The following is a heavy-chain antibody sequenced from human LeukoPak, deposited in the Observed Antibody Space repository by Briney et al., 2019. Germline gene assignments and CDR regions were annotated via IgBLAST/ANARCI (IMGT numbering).Heavy chain of an antibody. J-gene: IGHJ4*02. CDR1: GFTFDDYA. CDR3: AKVTQPPGGISDD. CDR2: ISWNSGSI. Sequence: GGSLRLSCAASGFTFDDYAMHWVRQAPGKGLEWVSGISWNSGSIGYADSVKGRFTISRDNAKNSLYLQMNSLRAEDTALYYCAKVTQPPGGISDDWGQGTLVTVSS. D-gene: IGHD1-14*01. V-gene: IGHV3-9*01.